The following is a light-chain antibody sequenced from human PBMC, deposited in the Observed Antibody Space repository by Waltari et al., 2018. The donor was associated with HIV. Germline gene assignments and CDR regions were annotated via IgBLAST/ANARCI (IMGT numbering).Light chain of an antibody. V-gene: IGLV1-44*01. Sequence: QSVMTQPPSASGTPGQSVTISCSGSSSNIGNNPVNWYQQLPGPAPKLLIYTNKQRPSGVPDRFSGSRSGTSASLASSWLQSEDEADYYCAAWDDSLSGVVFGGGTKLTVL. CDR2: TNK. CDR3: AAWDDSLSGVV. J-gene: IGLJ2*01. CDR1: SSNIGNNP.